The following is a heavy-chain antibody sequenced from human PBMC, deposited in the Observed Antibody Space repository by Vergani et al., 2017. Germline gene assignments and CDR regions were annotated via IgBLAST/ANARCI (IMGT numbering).Heavy chain of an antibody. CDR2: IYYSGST. CDR1: GGSISSSSYY. Sequence: QLQLQESGPGLVKPSETLSLTCTVSGGSISSSSYYWGWIRQPPGKGLEWIGSIYYSGSTYYNPSLKSRVTISVDTSKNQFSLKLSSVTAADTAVYYCARDLSLHSGYDYYYYYYMDVWGKGTTVTVSS. J-gene: IGHJ6*03. CDR3: ARDLSLHSGYDYYYYYYMDV. V-gene: IGHV4-39*07. D-gene: IGHD5-12*01.